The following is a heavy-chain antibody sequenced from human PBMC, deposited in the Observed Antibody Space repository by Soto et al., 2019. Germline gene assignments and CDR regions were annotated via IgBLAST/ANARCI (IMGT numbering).Heavy chain of an antibody. Sequence: QVQLVQSGAEVKKPGASVKVSCKASGYTFTSYDINWVRQATGQGLEWMGWMNPNSGNTGYAQKSQSRVTVDRNTSQSTAYKELSSRRSEDEAVYYCERTAGKSWGRSSFYYYYCIDVWGKGTTVTVSS. CDR1: GYTFTSYD. CDR3: ERTAGKSWGRSSFYYYYCIDV. CDR2: MNPNSGNT. J-gene: IGHJ6*03. V-gene: IGHV1-8*01. D-gene: IGHD6-13*01.